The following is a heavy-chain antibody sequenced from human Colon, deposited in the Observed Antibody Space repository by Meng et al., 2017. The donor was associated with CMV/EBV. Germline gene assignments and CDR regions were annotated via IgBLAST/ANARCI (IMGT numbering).Heavy chain of an antibody. V-gene: IGHV3-23*01. CDR2: ISGSGGST. J-gene: IGHJ6*02. CDR3: AKGRTTIVGVGDSAMDV. Sequence: GGSLRLSCAASGFTFSLYGMSWVRQAPGKGLEWVSSISGSGGSTYYADSVKGRLTVSRDNSKNTLYLQMNSLRAEDTAIYYCAKGRTTIVGVGDSAMDVWGQGTTVTVSS. D-gene: IGHD3-3*01. CDR1: GFTFSLYG.